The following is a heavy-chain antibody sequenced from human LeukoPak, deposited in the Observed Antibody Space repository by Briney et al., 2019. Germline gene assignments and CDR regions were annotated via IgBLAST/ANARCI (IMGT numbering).Heavy chain of an antibody. D-gene: IGHD3-10*01. Sequence: GGSLRLSCAASEFVFSDYYMSWVRQAPGKGREWVSYISSGGDTKYYADSVKGRFTISRDNAKNSLYLQMNSLRAEDTAVYYCAREMGGDYGSETFFDLWGQGNMVTVSS. J-gene: IGHJ4*02. CDR1: EFVFSDYY. V-gene: IGHV3-11*01. CDR2: ISSGGDTK. CDR3: AREMGGDYGSETFFDL.